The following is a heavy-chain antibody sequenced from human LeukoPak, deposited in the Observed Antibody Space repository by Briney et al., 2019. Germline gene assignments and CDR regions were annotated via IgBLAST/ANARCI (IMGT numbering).Heavy chain of an antibody. D-gene: IGHD3-9*01. CDR2: TYNTYT. J-gene: IGHJ4*02. CDR3: ARALAQGGSFDLYYFDS. Sequence: ASVKVSCKPSGYTSTTYGLSWVRQAPGQGLEWMGWTYNTYTHYAETLRDRLTMTTDTSTSTSYMELRSLRSDDTAVYYCARALAQGGSFDLYYFDSWGQGSLVTVSS. V-gene: IGHV1-18*01. CDR1: GYTSTTYG.